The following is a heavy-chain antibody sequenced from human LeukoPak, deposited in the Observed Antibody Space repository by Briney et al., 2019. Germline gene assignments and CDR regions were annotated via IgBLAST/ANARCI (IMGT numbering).Heavy chain of an antibody. CDR1: GFTFSSYS. Sequence: GGSLRLSCAASGFTFSSYSMNWVRQAPGKGLEWVSSISSSSYIYYADSVKGRFTISRDNAKNSLYLQMNSLRAEDTALYYCAKNMVAGYSSSFDYWGQGTLVTVSS. D-gene: IGHD6-13*01. V-gene: IGHV3-21*04. CDR2: ISSSSYI. CDR3: AKNMVAGYSSSFDY. J-gene: IGHJ4*02.